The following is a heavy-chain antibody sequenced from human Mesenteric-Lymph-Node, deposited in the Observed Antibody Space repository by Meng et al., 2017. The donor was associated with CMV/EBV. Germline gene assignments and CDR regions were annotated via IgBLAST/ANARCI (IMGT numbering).Heavy chain of an antibody. CDR3: AGSIITIFGVVTTHFDY. CDR2: INHSGST. J-gene: IGHJ4*02. D-gene: IGHD3-3*01. V-gene: IGHV4-34*01. Sequence: SQTLSLTCAVYGGSFSGYYWSWIRQPPGKGLEWIGEINHSGSTNYNPSLKSRVTISVDTSKNQFSLKLSSVTAADTAVYYCAGSIITIFGVVTTHFDYWGQGTLVTVSS. CDR1: GGSFSGYY.